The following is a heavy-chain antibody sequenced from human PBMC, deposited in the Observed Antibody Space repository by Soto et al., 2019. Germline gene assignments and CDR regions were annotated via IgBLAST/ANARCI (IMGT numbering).Heavy chain of an antibody. J-gene: IGHJ4*02. V-gene: IGHV1-58*01. CDR2: IVVGSGNT. CDR1: GFTLSKSA. CDR3: ARAPHYYGSGSYSYYFDY. Sequence: SVKVSCKASGFTLSKSAVQWVRQARGQRLEWTGWIVVGSGNTNYAQKFQEGVAINRDMSTSIVYMEVSSLRSEDTAVYYCARAPHYYGSGSYSYYFDYWGQGTPVTVSS. D-gene: IGHD3-10*01.